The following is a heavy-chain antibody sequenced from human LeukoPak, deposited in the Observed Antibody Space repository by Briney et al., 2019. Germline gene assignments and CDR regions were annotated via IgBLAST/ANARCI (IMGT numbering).Heavy chain of an antibody. CDR1: GGSISSYY. CDR3: ARELEVAAAGLYYYYYMDV. J-gene: IGHJ6*03. CDR2: IYTSGST. V-gene: IGHV4-4*07. Sequence: SETLSLTCTVSGGSISSYYCSWIRQPAGKGLEWIGRIYTSGSTNYNPSLKSRVTMSVDTSKNQFSLKLSSVTAADTAVYYCARELEVAAAGLYYYYYMDVWGKGTTVTVSS. D-gene: IGHD6-13*01.